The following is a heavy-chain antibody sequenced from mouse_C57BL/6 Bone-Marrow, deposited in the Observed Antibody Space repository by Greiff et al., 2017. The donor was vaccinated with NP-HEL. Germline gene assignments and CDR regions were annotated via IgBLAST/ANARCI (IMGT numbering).Heavy chain of an antibody. J-gene: IGHJ2*01. Sequence: EVKLVESGGGLVKPGGSLKLSCAASGFTFSSYAMSWVRQTPEKRLEWVATISDGGSYTYYPDNVKGRFTISRDNAKNNLYLQMSHLKSEDTAMYYCAREEDYSNLPGYWGQGTTLTVSS. V-gene: IGHV5-4*01. D-gene: IGHD2-5*01. CDR3: AREEDYSNLPGY. CDR2: ISDGGSYT. CDR1: GFTFSSYA.